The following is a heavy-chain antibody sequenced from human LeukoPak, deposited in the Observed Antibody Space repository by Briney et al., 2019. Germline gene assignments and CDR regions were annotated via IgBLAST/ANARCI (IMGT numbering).Heavy chain of an antibody. V-gene: IGHV4-59*01. CDR3: ARGALGSSGWLPFDY. J-gene: IGHJ4*02. Sequence: PSETLSLTCTVSGGSISSYYWSWIRQPPGKGLEWIGYIYYSGSTNYNPSLKSRVTISVDTSKNQFSLKLSSVTAADTAVYYCARGALGSSGWLPFDYWGQGTLVTVSS. CDR2: IYYSGST. CDR1: GGSISSYY. D-gene: IGHD6-19*01.